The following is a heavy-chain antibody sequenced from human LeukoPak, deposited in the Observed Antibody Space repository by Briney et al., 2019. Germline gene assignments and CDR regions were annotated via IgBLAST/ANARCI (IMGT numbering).Heavy chain of an antibody. Sequence: SETLSLTCTVSGGSISSSSYYWGWIRQPPGKGLEWIGSIYYSGSTYYNPSLKSRVTISVDTSRNQFSLKLSSVTAADTAVYYCARVPNYYYYYMDVWGEGTTVTISS. CDR2: IYYSGST. CDR1: GGSISSSSYY. CDR3: ARVPNYYYYYMDV. V-gene: IGHV4-39*01. J-gene: IGHJ6*03.